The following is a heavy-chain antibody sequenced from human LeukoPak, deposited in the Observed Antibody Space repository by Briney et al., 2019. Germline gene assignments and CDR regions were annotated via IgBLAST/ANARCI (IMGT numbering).Heavy chain of an antibody. CDR2: IRYDGNNK. J-gene: IGHJ3*02. CDR3: AREEVLLWFGELLSGVEPRVGAFDI. CDR1: GYTFSSYG. D-gene: IGHD3-10*01. Sequence: GGSPRLSCAASGYTFSSYGMHWVRQAPGKGLEWVAFIRYDGNNKYYADSVKGRFTISRDNSKNTLYLQMNSLRAEDTAVYYCAREEVLLWFGELLSGVEPRVGAFDIWGQGTMVTVSS. V-gene: IGHV3-30*02.